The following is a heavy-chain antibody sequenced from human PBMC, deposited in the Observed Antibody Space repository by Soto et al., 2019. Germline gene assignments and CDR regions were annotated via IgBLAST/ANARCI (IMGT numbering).Heavy chain of an antibody. J-gene: IGHJ4*02. Sequence: EVQLVESGGGLVQPGGSLRLPCTASGCTFSPYGMTWVRQPPGKGREGVAGINQDGSERYYVDSVRGRFTISRDNAKNSLYLQMNSLRAEDTAVYYCVCGGNFFVYWGQGTLVTVSP. D-gene: IGHD3-16*01. CDR2: INQDGSER. CDR3: VCGGNFFVY. CDR1: GCTFSPYG. V-gene: IGHV3-7*01.